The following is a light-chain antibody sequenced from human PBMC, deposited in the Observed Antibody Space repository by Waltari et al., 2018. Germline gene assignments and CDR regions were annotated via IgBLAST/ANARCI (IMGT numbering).Light chain of an antibody. CDR1: QSISSY. CDR2: LAS. J-gene: IGKJ1*01. V-gene: IGKV1-39*01. Sequence: DIQMTQSPSSLSASVGDRVTITCLASQSISSYLNWYQQKPGKAPKLLIYLASNLQSGVPSRFSGSGSGTDFTLTISTLQPEDFATYYCQQSYSTPRTFGQGTKVEIK. CDR3: QQSYSTPRT.